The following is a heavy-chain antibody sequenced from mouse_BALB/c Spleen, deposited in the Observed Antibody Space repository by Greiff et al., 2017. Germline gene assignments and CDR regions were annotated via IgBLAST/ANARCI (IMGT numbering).Heavy chain of an antibody. J-gene: IGHJ2*01. Sequence: DVKLVESGGALVKPGGSLKLSCAASGFTFSSYGMSWVRQTPDKRLEWVATISSGGSYTYYPDSVKGRFTISRDNAKNTLYLQMSSLKSEDTAMYYCAKNWDGVFDYWGQGTTLTVSS. V-gene: IGHV5-6*02. CDR1: GFTFSSYG. CDR3: AKNWDGVFDY. D-gene: IGHD4-1*01. CDR2: ISSGGSYT.